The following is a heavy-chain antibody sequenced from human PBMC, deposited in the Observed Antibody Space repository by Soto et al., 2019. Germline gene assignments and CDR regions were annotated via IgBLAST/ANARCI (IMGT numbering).Heavy chain of an antibody. J-gene: IGHJ5*02. D-gene: IGHD5-12*01. V-gene: IGHV3-30-3*01. CDR1: GFTFNSYA. CDR3: AAGGGYDLGNWFDP. Sequence: GGSLRLSCAASGFTFNSYAMHWVRQAPGKGLEWVAVISYDGGTKYYADSVKGRFTVSRDRSKNTLFLQMNSLKIDDTAVYYCAAGGGYDLGNWFDPWGQGTLVTVSS. CDR2: ISYDGGTK.